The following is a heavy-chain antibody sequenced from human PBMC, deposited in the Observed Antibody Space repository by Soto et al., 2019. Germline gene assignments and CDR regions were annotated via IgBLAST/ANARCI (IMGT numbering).Heavy chain of an antibody. CDR1: GGTFSSYT. CDR2: IIPIFDTP. V-gene: IGHV1-69*13. CDR3: ARDGLRAAGYYGMDV. J-gene: IGHJ6*02. Sequence: GASVKVSCKASGGTFSSYTINWVRQAPGQGLEWMGGIIPIFDTPNYAQRFQGRITITADESTSTAYMELSSLRSEDTAVYYCARDGLRAAGYYGMDVWGQGTTVTVSS. D-gene: IGHD3-16*01.